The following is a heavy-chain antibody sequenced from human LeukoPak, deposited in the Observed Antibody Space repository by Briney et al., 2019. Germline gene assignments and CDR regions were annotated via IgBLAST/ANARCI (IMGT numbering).Heavy chain of an antibody. CDR3: ARLYYDILTGYYNYYYYMDV. CDR2: IYYSGST. J-gene: IGHJ6*03. V-gene: IGHV4-39*07. Sequence: SETLSLTCTVSGGSISSSSYYWGWIRQPPGKGLEWIGNIYYSGSTNYNPSLKSRVTISVDTSKNQFSLKLSSVTAADTAVYYCARLYYDILTGYYNYYYYMDVWGKGTTVTISS. CDR1: GGSISSSSYY. D-gene: IGHD3-9*01.